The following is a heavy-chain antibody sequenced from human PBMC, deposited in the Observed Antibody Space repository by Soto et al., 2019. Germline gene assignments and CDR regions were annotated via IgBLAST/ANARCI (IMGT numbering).Heavy chain of an antibody. J-gene: IGHJ3*02. D-gene: IGHD6-13*01. V-gene: IGHV4-34*01. Sequence: QVQLQQWGAGLLKPSETLSLTCAVYGGSFSGYYWSWIRQPPGKGLEWIGEINHSGSTNYNPSLKSRGTISVDTSKNQFSLKLSSVTAADTAVYYCARGRAAAAFPFDIWGQGTMVTVSS. CDR3: ARGRAAAAFPFDI. CDR1: GGSFSGYY. CDR2: INHSGST.